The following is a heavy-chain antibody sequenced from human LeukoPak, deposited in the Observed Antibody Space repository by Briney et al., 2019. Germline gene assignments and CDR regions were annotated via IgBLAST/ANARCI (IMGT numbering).Heavy chain of an antibody. CDR1: GGSFSGYY. CDR2: INHSGST. CDR3: ARSMKGAFDI. Sequence: PSETLSLTCAVYGGSFSGYYWSCIRQPPGKGLEWIGEINHSGSTNYNPSLKSRVTISVDTSKNQFSLKLSSVTAADTAVYYCARSMKGAFDIWGQGTMVTVSS. D-gene: IGHD3-22*01. V-gene: IGHV4-34*01. J-gene: IGHJ3*02.